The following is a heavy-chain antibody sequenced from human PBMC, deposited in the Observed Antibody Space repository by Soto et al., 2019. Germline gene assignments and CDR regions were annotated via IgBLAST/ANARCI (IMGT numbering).Heavy chain of an antibody. J-gene: IGHJ6*02. V-gene: IGHV3-30-3*01. CDR3: ARSEVSPNITLLWFGELFSPYYGMDV. D-gene: IGHD3-10*01. Sequence: GGSLRLSCAASGFTFSSYAMHWVRQAPGKGLEWVAVISYDGSNKYYADSVKGRFTISRDNSKNTLYLQMNSLRAEDTAVYYCARSEVSPNITLLWFGELFSPYYGMDVWGQGTTVTVSS. CDR1: GFTFSSYA. CDR2: ISYDGSNK.